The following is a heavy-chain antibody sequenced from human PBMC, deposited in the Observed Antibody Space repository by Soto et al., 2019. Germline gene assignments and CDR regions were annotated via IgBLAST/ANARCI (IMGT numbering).Heavy chain of an antibody. CDR2: ISYDGSNK. V-gene: IGHV3-30*18. D-gene: IGHD3-9*01. CDR3: AKDSASLRGRYFDWLLETHFDY. Sequence: GGSLRLSCAASGFTFSSYGMHWVRQAPGKGLEWVAVISYDGSNKYYADSVKGRFTISRDNSKNTLYLQMNSLRAEDTAVYYCAKDSASLRGRYFDWLLETHFDYWGQGTLVTVSS. CDR1: GFTFSSYG. J-gene: IGHJ4*02.